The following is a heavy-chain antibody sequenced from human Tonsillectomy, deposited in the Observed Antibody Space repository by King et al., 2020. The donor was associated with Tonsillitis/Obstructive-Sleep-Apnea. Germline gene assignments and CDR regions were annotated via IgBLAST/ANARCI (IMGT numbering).Heavy chain of an antibody. CDR2: IYYSGST. Sequence: MQLQESGPGLVKPSETLSLTCTVSGDSISSSRYYWGWIRQPPGKGLEWIGSIYYSGSTYYNPSLKSRVTISVDTSKNQFSLRLSSVTAADTAVSYCAREGYYDSSGYTSGYGLDVWGQGTTVTVSS. CDR3: AREGYYDSSGYTSGYGLDV. CDR1: GDSISSSRYY. V-gene: IGHV4-39*02. J-gene: IGHJ6*02. D-gene: IGHD3-22*01.